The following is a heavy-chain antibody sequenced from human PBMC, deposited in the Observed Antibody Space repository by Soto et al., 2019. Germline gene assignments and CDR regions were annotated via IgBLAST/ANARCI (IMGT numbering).Heavy chain of an antibody. CDR1: GFTFSSYA. Sequence: PGGSLRLSCAASGFTFSSYAMSWVRQAPGKGLEWVSAISGSGGSTYYADSVMGRFTISRDNSKNTLYLRMNSLRAEDTAVYYCAKDLKINPRPFDYWGQGTLVTVSS. CDR3: AKDLKINPRPFDY. J-gene: IGHJ4*02. V-gene: IGHV3-23*01. CDR2: ISGSGGST.